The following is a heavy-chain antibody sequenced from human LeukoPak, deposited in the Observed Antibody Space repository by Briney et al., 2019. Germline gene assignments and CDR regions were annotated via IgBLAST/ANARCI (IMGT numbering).Heavy chain of an antibody. V-gene: IGHV4-34*01. CDR3: ARDEAGYYYDSSGSLNP. J-gene: IGHJ5*02. Sequence: SETLSLTCAVYGGSFSGYYWSWIRQPPGKGLEWIGEINHSGSTNYNPSLKSRVTISVDTSKNQFSLKLSSVTAADTAVYYCARDEAGYYYDSSGSLNPWGRGTLVTVSS. CDR2: INHSGST. D-gene: IGHD3-22*01. CDR1: GGSFSGYY.